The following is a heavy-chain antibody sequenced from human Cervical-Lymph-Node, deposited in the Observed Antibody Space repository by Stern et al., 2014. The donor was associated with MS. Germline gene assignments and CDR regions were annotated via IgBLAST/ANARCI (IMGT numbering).Heavy chain of an antibody. CDR2: IDRDGSEK. J-gene: IGHJ4*02. CDR3: VREDSDFDY. V-gene: IGHV3-7*01. CDR1: GFSFRSYW. Sequence: EVHLVESGGGLVRPGGSLRLSCAASGFSFRSYWMSWVRQAPGKGLEWVGHIDRDGSEKNYVDSVKGRFAISRDNAKNSLYLEMNSLRDEDTAVYYCVREDSDFDYWGQGTLVAVSS.